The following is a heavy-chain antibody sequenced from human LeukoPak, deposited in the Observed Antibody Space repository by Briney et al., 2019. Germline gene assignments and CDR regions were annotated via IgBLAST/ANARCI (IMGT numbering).Heavy chain of an antibody. J-gene: IGHJ4*02. CDR3: ARGICPNGVCSFHPFDY. V-gene: IGHV4-59*01. CDR2: FFYSGST. Sequence: SETLSLTCTVSGGSISNYYWSWIRQPPGKELEWIGYFFYSGSTNYNPSLKSRVTISVDTSKNQFSLKLTSVTAADTAVYYCARGICPNGVCSFHPFDYWGQGTLVTVSS. D-gene: IGHD2-8*01. CDR1: GGSISNYY.